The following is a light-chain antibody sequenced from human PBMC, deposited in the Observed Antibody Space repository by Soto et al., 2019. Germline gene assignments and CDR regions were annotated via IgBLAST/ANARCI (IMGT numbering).Light chain of an antibody. J-gene: IGKJ2*03. CDR2: GGS. Sequence: EIVLTQSPVTLSLSPAERATLSCRASQSVTSTYLAWYQQKPGQSPRLIIYGGSTRASGFPDRFSGGGSGTDFTLTISRLEPEDSAVYYCHCQQFDSSRVYSFGQGTKLEI. V-gene: IGKV3-20*01. CDR3: QQFDSSRVYS. CDR1: QSVTSTY.